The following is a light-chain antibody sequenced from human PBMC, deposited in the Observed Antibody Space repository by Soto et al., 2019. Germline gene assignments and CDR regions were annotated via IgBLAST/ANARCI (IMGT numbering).Light chain of an antibody. V-gene: IGKV3-15*01. J-gene: IGKJ1*01. CDR2: GAS. Sequence: EIVMTQSPAALSVSPGERGTLSCRASQSISSNLAWYQQKPGQAPRLVIYGASTRATGIPARFSGSGSGTEFTLTISSLQPEDFATYYCLQHRSYAWTFGQGTKVDI. CDR1: QSISSN. CDR3: LQHRSYAWT.